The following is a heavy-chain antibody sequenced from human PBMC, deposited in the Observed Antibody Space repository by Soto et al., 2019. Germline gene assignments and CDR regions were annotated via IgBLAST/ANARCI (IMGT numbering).Heavy chain of an antibody. CDR1: GGTFSSYT. Sequence: SVKVSCKASGGTFSSYTISWVRQAPGQGLEWMGRIIPILGIANYAQKFQGRVTITADKSTSTAYMGLSSLRSEDTAVYYCAREDTAMVPNDYWGQGTLVTVS. D-gene: IGHD5-18*01. CDR3: AREDTAMVPNDY. J-gene: IGHJ4*02. CDR2: IIPILGIA. V-gene: IGHV1-69*04.